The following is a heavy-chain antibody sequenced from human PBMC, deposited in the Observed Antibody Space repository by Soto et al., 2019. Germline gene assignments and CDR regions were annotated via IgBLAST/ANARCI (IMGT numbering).Heavy chain of an antibody. D-gene: IGHD6-19*01. CDR1: GGSISSYY. V-gene: IGHV4-59*12. J-gene: IGHJ4*02. CDR3: ARGAGYSSIIDY. Sequence: SETLSLTCTVSGGSISSYYWSWIRQPPGKGLEWIGYIYYSGSTNYNPSLKSRVTISVDTSKNQFSLKLSSVTAADTAVYYCARGAGYSSIIDYWGQGTLVTVSS. CDR2: IYYSGST.